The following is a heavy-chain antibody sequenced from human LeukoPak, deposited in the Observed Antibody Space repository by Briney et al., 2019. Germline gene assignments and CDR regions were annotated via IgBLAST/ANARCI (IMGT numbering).Heavy chain of an antibody. D-gene: IGHD3-9*01. CDR1: GYTFTGYY. Sequence: GASVKVSCKASGYTFTGYYMHWVRQAPGQGLEWMGWINPNSGGTNYAQKFQGRVTMTRDTSISTAYMELSRLRSDDTAVYYCARERGLYDILTGYYYYYYGMDVWGQGTTVTVSS. CDR3: ARERGLYDILTGYYYYYYGMDV. J-gene: IGHJ6*02. CDR2: INPNSGGT. V-gene: IGHV1-2*02.